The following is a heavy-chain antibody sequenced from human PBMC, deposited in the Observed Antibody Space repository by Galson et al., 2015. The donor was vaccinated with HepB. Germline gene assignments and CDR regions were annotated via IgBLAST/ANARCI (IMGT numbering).Heavy chain of an antibody. CDR1: GFTFSNYT. CDR2: ITSDNNFM. Sequence: LRLSCAASGFTFSNYTINWVRQAPGKGLEWVSSITSDNNFMYYADSMKGRVTISRDNAKNSLSLHMNSLRPDDTAVYYCARSAGYSSGPFDHWGQGTLVAVSS. D-gene: IGHD5-18*01. CDR3: ARSAGYSSGPFDH. V-gene: IGHV3-21*01. J-gene: IGHJ4*02.